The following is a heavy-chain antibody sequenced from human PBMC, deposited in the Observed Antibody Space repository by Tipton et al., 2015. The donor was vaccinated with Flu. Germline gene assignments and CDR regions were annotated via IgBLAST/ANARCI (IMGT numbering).Heavy chain of an antibody. Sequence: CAASGFSFSNYAMTWVRQAPGKGLEWVSSIDGRGDDLYYVASVKARFNISRDNFKNTLSLQMNSLRVEDTAIYYCAKDPTTFTSGWYFDLWGRGTLVTVSS. D-gene: IGHD2/OR15-2a*01. CDR1: GFSFSNYA. CDR2: IDGRGDDL. V-gene: IGHV3-23*01. J-gene: IGHJ2*01. CDR3: AKDPTTFTSGWYFDL.